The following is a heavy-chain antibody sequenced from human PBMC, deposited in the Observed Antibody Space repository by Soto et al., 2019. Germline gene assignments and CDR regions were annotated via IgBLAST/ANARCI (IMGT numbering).Heavy chain of an antibody. CDR1: GFTADDYA. Sequence: EVQLVESGGGLVQPGRSLRLSCVASGFTADDYAMHWVRQAPGKGLEWVSGISSNSDTIDYADSVKGRFTISRDNAKNSLFLQKNSLRPEDTAFYYCAKDMKWGGMTTIHHLDSWGQGTLVTVSS. CDR3: AKDMKWGGMTTIHHLDS. CDR2: ISSNSDTI. D-gene: IGHD4-17*01. V-gene: IGHV3-9*02. J-gene: IGHJ4*02.